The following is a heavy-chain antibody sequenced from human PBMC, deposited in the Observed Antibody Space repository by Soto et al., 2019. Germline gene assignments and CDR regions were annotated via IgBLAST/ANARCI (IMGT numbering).Heavy chain of an antibody. Sequence: ASVKVSCKASGGTFRSYAISWVRQAPGQGLEWMGWINPNIGKASYAQKFQGRVTMTRNTSMSTAYMELSSLRSEDTAVYYCARGQHYDFWSGYYTYWGQGTLVTVSS. V-gene: IGHV1-8*02. D-gene: IGHD3-3*01. CDR1: GGTFRSYA. CDR3: ARGQHYDFWSGYYTY. J-gene: IGHJ4*02. CDR2: INPNIGKA.